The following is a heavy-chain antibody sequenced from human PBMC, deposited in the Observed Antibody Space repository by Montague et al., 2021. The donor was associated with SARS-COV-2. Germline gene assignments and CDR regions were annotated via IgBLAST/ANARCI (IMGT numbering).Heavy chain of an antibody. CDR2: VTTSGTT. CDR1: GGSITGFS. D-gene: IGHD6-6*01. CDR3: QRTPTRPLSLDS. Sequence: SETLSLTCAVSGGSITGFSWSWVRQPAGKGLERMGSVTTSGTTNYSYYLRSQVTMSVDTSKNQYYLNLNPVTAADTAIYYCQRTPTRPLSLDSWGQGTLVTVSS. J-gene: IGHJ4*02. V-gene: IGHV4-4*07.